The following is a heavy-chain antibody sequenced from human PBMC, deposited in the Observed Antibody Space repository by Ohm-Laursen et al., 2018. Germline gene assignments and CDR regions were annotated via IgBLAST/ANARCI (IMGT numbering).Heavy chain of an antibody. D-gene: IGHD5-12*01. CDR3: ARRLPYYGMDV. CDR2: IEVSGATY. Sequence: GSLRLSCTASGFTFSSYEFNWVRQAPGKGLEWVSKIEVSGATYYNAESVKGRFTISRDNAESSLYLQMNSLRAEDTALYYCARRLPYYGMDVWGPGTTVTVSS. J-gene: IGHJ6*02. V-gene: IGHV3-48*03. CDR1: GFTFSSYE.